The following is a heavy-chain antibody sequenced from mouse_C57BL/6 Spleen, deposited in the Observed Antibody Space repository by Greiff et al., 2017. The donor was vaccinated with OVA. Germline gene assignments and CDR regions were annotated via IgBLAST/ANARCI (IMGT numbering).Heavy chain of an antibody. CDR2: IDPSDSYT. CDR3: VRRSGYYAMDY. CDR1: GYTFTSYW. Sequence: QVQLQQPGAELVKPGASVKLSCKASGYTFTSYWMQWVKQRPGQGLEWIGEIDPSDSYTNYNQKFKGKATLTVDTSSSTAYMQLSSLTSEDSAVYYCVRRSGYYAMDYWGQGTSVTVSS. D-gene: IGHD3-2*02. J-gene: IGHJ4*01. V-gene: IGHV1-50*01.